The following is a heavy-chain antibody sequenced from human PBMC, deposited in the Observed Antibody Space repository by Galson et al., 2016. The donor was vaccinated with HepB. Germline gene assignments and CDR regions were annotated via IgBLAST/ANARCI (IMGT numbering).Heavy chain of an antibody. J-gene: IGHJ6*03. V-gene: IGHV4-39*01. D-gene: IGHD1-7*01. CDR3: ARHAGTSYENYYMDV. Sequence: ESLSLTCGVSGGSVTSPRYYWGWIRQPPGKGLEWIGSIYYSGTSYYKPSLTSRVTISVDTSKSQFSLKVRSVTAADTAVYYCARHAGTSYENYYMDVWGRGTTVAVSS. CDR1: GGSVTSPRYY. CDR2: IYYSGTS.